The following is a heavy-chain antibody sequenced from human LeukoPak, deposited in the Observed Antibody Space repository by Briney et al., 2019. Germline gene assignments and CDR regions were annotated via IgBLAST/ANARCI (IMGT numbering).Heavy chain of an antibody. J-gene: IGHJ6*03. CDR2: IIPIFGTA. D-gene: IGHD6-13*01. CDR3: ARDLFRIAAAKNYYYYYYMDV. V-gene: IGHV1-69*06. CDR1: GGTFSSYA. Sequence: ASVKVSCKASGGTFSSYAISWVRQAPGQGLEWMGGIIPIFGTANYAQKFQGRVTITADKSTSTAYMELSSLRSEDTAVYYCARDLFRIAAAKNYYYYYYMDVWGKGTTVTVSS.